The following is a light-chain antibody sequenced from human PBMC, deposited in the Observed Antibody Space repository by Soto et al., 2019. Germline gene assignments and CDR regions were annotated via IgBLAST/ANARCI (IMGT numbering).Light chain of an antibody. Sequence: IRMTQPPSSLSSSVGDRVTIACRASQDISTYLAWYQQKPGTAPKLLIYHASTMESGVPARFSGSGSGTEFTLIISNLQPDDFATYYCQQFKDYVWTFGQGTKVDIK. V-gene: IGKV1D-13*01. CDR1: QDISTY. J-gene: IGKJ1*01. CDR3: QQFKDYVWT. CDR2: HAS.